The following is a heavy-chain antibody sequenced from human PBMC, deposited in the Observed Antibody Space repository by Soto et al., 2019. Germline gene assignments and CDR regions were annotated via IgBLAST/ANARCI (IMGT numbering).Heavy chain of an antibody. CDR3: ARSLDFWSGYSPRAFDP. V-gene: IGHV4-4*02. D-gene: IGHD3-3*01. CDR1: GGSIRSSNW. J-gene: IGHJ5*02. CDR2: IYHSGST. Sequence: SETLSLTCAVSGGSIRSSNWWSWVRQPPGKGLEWIGEIYHSGSTNYNPSLKSRVTISVDKSKNQFSLKLSSVTAADTAVYYCARSLDFWSGYSPRAFDPWGQGTLVTGSS.